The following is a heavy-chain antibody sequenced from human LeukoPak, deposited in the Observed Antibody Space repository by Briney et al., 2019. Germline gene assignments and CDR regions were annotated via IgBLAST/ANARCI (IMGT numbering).Heavy chain of an antibody. CDR3: ARDRRGDYFDY. CDR2: IIPILGTA. CDR1: GGTFSSYA. Sequence: SVKVSCKASGGTFSSYAISWVRQAPGQGLEWMGGIIPILGTANYAQKFQGRVTITADKSTSTAYMELSSLRSEDTAVYYCARDRRGDYFDYWGQGTLVTVSS. J-gene: IGHJ4*02. D-gene: IGHD1-26*01. V-gene: IGHV1-69*06.